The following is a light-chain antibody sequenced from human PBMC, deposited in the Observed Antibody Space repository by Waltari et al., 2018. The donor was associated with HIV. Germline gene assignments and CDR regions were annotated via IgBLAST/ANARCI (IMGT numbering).Light chain of an antibody. CDR2: DVP. CDR3: SSYTTFNTVI. V-gene: IGLV2-14*03. J-gene: IGLJ2*01. Sequence: QSALTQPASVSGSPGQSITISCAGTGAEIGAYNYVAWYQKLPDSVPKLIIYDVPSRPSGISDRFSASKSGNAAPLTISGLQAEDEGDYYCSSYTTFNTVIFGGGTKLTVL. CDR1: GAEIGAYNY.